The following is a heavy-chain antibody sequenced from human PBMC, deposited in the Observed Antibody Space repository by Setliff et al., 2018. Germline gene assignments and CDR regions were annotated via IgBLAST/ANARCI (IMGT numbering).Heavy chain of an antibody. Sequence: GGSLRLSCAASGFTFSRYWMSWVRQAPGKGLEWVANIKQDGSEKYYVDSVKGRFTISRDNAKNSLYLQMNSLRAEDTAVYYCARDRVYGSSWYYYYYGMDVWGQGTTVTVSS. CDR1: GFTFSRYW. CDR2: IKQDGSEK. J-gene: IGHJ6*02. CDR3: ARDRVYGSSWYYYYYGMDV. V-gene: IGHV3-7*01. D-gene: IGHD6-13*01.